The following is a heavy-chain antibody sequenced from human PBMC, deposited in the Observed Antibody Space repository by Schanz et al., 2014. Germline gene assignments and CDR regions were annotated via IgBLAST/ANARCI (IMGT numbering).Heavy chain of an antibody. D-gene: IGHD5-12*01. J-gene: IGHJ4*02. CDR2: IIPILGIA. Sequence: QVQLVQSGAEVKKPGASVKVSCKASGYTFVSYSMHWVRQAPGQGLEWMGRIIPILGIANYAQKFQGRVTITADRSTSTAYMELRSLKSDDTAVYYCARAFGGYDPAGALDYWGQGTLVTVSS. CDR1: GYTFVSYS. CDR3: ARAFGGYDPAGALDY. V-gene: IGHV1-69*04.